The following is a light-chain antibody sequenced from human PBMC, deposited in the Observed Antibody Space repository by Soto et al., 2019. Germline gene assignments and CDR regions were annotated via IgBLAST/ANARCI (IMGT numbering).Light chain of an antibody. V-gene: IGKV1-5*03. CDR3: QQYNTDFLT. Sequence: DIQMTQSPSTLSASVGDTVTMTCRASQRISTWLAWYQQKPGKAPNLLIYKASTLESGVPSRFSGSGSGTEFTLTIRTLQPDDFAPYYCQQYNTDFLTFGGGTKVEIK. J-gene: IGKJ4*01. CDR2: KAS. CDR1: QRISTW.